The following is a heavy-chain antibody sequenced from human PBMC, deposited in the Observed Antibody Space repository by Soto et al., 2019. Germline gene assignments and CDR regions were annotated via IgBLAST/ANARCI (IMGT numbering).Heavy chain of an antibody. D-gene: IGHD3-22*01. CDR2: INPSGGST. CDR3: ARGDHEGYYDSSGYYNY. J-gene: IGHJ4*02. V-gene: IGHV1-46*01. Sequence: QVQLVQSGAEVKKPGASVKVSCKASGYTFTSHYMHWVRQAPGQGLEWMGIINPSGGSTSYAQKFQGRVTMTRDTSTSTVYMELSSLRSEDTAVYYCARGDHEGYYDSSGYYNYWGQGTLVTVSS. CDR1: GYTFTSHY.